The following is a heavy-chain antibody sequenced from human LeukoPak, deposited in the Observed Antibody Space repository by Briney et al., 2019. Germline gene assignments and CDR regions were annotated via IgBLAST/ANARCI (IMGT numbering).Heavy chain of an antibody. V-gene: IGHV4-39*01. Sequence: SETLSLTCTVSGGSISSSSYYWGWIRQPPGKGLEWIGSIYYSGSTYYNPSLKSRVTISVDTPKNQFSLKLSSVTAADTAVYYCARCVQQLPDYWGQGTLVTVSS. CDR2: IYYSGST. CDR3: ARCVQQLPDY. J-gene: IGHJ4*02. CDR1: GGSISSSSYY. D-gene: IGHD6-13*01.